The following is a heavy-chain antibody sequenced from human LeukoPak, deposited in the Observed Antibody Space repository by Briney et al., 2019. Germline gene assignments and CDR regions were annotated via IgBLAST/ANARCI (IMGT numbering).Heavy chain of an antibody. CDR3: ARGYSSDWRRGYDAFDI. CDR1: GFTLRNYS. CDR2: ISSSSTAI. V-gene: IGHV3-21*01. D-gene: IGHD6-19*01. Sequence: VGSLRLSRGASGFTLRNYSMNWARRVPGKGLEWVSSISSSSTAIYYADSVKGRFTISRDNAKNSLFLQMDSLRDEDTAAYYCARGYSSDWRRGYDAFDIWGQGTVVTVAS. J-gene: IGHJ3*02.